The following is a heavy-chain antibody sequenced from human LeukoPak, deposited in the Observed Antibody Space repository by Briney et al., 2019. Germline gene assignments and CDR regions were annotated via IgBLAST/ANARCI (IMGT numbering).Heavy chain of an antibody. Sequence: GASVKVSCKASGYTFTGYYMHWVRQAPGQGLEWMGWINPNSGGTNYAQKFQGRVTMTRDTSISTAYMELSRLRSDDTAVYYCARDRAIILFGAFDIWGQGTMVTVSS. CDR3: ARDRAIILFGAFDI. J-gene: IGHJ3*02. CDR2: INPNSGGT. CDR1: GYTFTGYY. D-gene: IGHD3-3*01. V-gene: IGHV1-2*02.